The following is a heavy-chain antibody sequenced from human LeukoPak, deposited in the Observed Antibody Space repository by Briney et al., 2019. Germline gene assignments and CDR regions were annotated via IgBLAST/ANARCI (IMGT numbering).Heavy chain of an antibody. D-gene: IGHD3-16*01. V-gene: IGHV4-39*01. CDR2: VYYSGVT. J-gene: IGHJ4*02. CDR1: GGSISGSDYY. Sequence: SETLSLTCTVSGGSISGSDYYWGWIRQPPGKGLEWIGIVYYSGVTYSNPSLKSRVAISVDTSKNQFSLALSSVTAADTAVYYCARHYGAGGGVFDYWGQGTLVTVSS. CDR3: ARHYGAGGGVFDY.